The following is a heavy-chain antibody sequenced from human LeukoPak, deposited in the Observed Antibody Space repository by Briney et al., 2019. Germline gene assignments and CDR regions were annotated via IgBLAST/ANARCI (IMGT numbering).Heavy chain of an antibody. Sequence: ASVKVSCKASGYTFTSYGISWVRQAPGQGLEWMGWISAYNGNSNYAQKLQGRVTMTTDTSTSTAYMELRSLRSDDTAVYYCARDALYRYNWNYGWFDPWGQGTLVTVSS. CDR3: ARDALYRYNWNYGWFDP. CDR1: GYTFTSYG. J-gene: IGHJ5*02. D-gene: IGHD1-7*01. V-gene: IGHV1-18*01. CDR2: ISAYNGNS.